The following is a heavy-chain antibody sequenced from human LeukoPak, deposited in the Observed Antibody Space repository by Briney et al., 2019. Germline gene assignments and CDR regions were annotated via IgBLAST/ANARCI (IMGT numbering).Heavy chain of an antibody. D-gene: IGHD3-16*02. CDR2: INHSGST. CDR3: ARMPYVWGSYRPRNAFDI. CDR1: GGSFSGYY. J-gene: IGHJ3*02. V-gene: IGHV4-34*01. Sequence: SETLSLTCAVYGGSFSGYYWSWIRQPPGKGLEWIGEINHSGSTNYNPSLKSRVTISVDTSKNQFSLKLSSVTAADTAVYYCARMPYVWGSYRPRNAFDIWGQGTMVTVPS.